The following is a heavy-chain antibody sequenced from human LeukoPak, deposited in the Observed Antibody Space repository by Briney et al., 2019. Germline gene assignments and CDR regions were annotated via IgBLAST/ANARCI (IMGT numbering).Heavy chain of an antibody. CDR1: GFSFSSYS. V-gene: IGHV3-21*01. Sequence: PGGSLRLSRAASGFSFSSYSMNWVRQAPGKGLEWVSAISGSSSYIYYADAVKGRFTISKDNAKNSVHLQMNSLRAEDTAVYYCASVPGETKKRAIDYGGQGTLVSVSS. CDR2: ISGSSSYI. CDR3: ASVPGETKKRAIDY. J-gene: IGHJ4*02. D-gene: IGHD3-10*01.